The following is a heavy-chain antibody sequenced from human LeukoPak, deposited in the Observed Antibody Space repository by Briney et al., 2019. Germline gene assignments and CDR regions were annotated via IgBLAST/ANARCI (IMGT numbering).Heavy chain of an antibody. CDR1: GGTFIRYA. CDR2: IIPIFGTA. J-gene: IGHJ4*02. Sequence: ASVKVSCKGSGGTFIRYAMSWVRQAPGQGVEGMGGIIPIFGTANYAQKFQSRLTITTDESTSTAYMELSSLRSEDTAVYYCARGFHYDSSGYYYFYWGQGTLVTVSS. V-gene: IGHV1-69*05. CDR3: ARGFHYDSSGYYYFY. D-gene: IGHD3-22*01.